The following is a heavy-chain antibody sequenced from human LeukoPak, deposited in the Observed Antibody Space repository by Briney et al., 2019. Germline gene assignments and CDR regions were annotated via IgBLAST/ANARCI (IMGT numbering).Heavy chain of an antibody. CDR3: ANDLRYSSSSARRNYVDY. CDR2: ISYSGGSS. D-gene: IGHD1-26*01. V-gene: IGHV3-23*01. J-gene: IGHJ4*02. Sequence: GGSLRLSCAASGFTFNIYAMMWVRQAPGKGLEWVSGISYSGGSSYYADSVKGRFTISRDNSKNTVYLQMSSLRAEDTAVYYCANDLRYSSSSARRNYVDYWGQGTLVAVSS. CDR1: GFTFNIYA.